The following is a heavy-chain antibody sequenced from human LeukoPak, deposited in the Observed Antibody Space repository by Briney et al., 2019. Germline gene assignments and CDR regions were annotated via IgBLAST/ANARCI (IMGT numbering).Heavy chain of an antibody. V-gene: IGHV3-48*01. D-gene: IGHD1-26*01. Sequence: GGSLRLSCAASGFTFSSYSMDWVRQAPGKGLEWVSFISGTSSTIYYADSVKGRFTISRDNAQNSLYLQMNSLRGEDTAVYYCATSGSYRFDYWGQGTLVTVSS. CDR3: ATSGSYRFDY. J-gene: IGHJ4*02. CDR2: ISGTSSTI. CDR1: GFTFSSYS.